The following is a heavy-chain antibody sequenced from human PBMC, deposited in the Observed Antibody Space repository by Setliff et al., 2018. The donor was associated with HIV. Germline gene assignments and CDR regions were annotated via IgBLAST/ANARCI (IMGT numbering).Heavy chain of an antibody. J-gene: IGHJ4*02. CDR3: ARDRGGSYTPLDF. CDR1: GFTFSSYS. Sequence: PGGSLRLSCAGSGFTFSSYSMNWVRQSPGKGLEWVSYISGSGSGVDYADSVKGRFTISRDNARNALYLPLNSLRAEDPAVYYCARDRGGSYTPLDFWGQGTLVTVSS. D-gene: IGHD1-26*01. V-gene: IGHV3-48*01. CDR2: ISGSGSGV.